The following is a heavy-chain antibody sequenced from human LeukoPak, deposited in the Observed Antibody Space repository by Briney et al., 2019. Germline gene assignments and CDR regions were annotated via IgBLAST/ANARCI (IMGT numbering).Heavy chain of an antibody. D-gene: IGHD3-9*01. Sequence: ASVKVSCKASGYTFTGYYMHWVRQAPGQGLEWMGWINPNSGGTNYAQKFQGRVTMTRDTSISTAYMELSRLRSDDTAVYYCAREGRFYDILTGYPRADDAFDIWGQGTMVTVSS. CDR3: AREGRFYDILTGYPRADDAFDI. J-gene: IGHJ3*02. CDR1: GYTFTGYY. CDR2: INPNSGGT. V-gene: IGHV1-2*02.